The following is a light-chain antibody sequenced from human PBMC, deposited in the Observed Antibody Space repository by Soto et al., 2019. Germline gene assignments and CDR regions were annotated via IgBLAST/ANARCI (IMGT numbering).Light chain of an antibody. CDR1: QSVSSSS. V-gene: IGKV3D-20*02. Sequence: EIVLTQSPDTLSLSPGEGATLSCRATQSVSSSSLAWYQQKPGQAPRLLIYGASSRASGIPDRFGGSGSGTDFTLTINRLEPEDFAVYYCQQRSNWPPGYTFGQGTKLEIK. CDR2: GAS. CDR3: QQRSNWPPGYT. J-gene: IGKJ2*01.